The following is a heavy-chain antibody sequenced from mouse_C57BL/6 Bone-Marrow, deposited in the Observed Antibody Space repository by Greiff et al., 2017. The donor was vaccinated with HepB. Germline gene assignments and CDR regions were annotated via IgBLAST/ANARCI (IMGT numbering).Heavy chain of an antibody. CDR3: AREGYYYGSSPPFDY. V-gene: IGHV1-81*01. Sequence: VKLVESGAELARPGASVKLSCKASGYTFTSYGISWVKQRTGQGLEWIGEIYPRSGNTYYNEKFKGKATLTADKSSSTAYMELRNLTSEDSAVYFCAREGYYYGSSPPFDYWGQGTTLTVSS. D-gene: IGHD1-1*01. CDR1: GYTFTSYG. J-gene: IGHJ2*01. CDR2: IYPRSGNT.